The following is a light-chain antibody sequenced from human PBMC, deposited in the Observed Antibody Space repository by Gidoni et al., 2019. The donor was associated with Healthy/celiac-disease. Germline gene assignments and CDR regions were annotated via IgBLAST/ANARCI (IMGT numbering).Light chain of an antibody. J-gene: IGLJ3*02. V-gene: IGLV1-47*01. CDR1: SSNIGSNY. Sequence: SVLTQPPSASVTPGQRVTISCSGSSSNIGSNYVYWYQQLPGTAPKLLIYRNNQRPSGVPDRFSGSKSGTSASLAISGLRSEDEADYYCAAWDDSLSGLVFGGGTKLTVL. CDR3: AAWDDSLSGLV. CDR2: RNN.